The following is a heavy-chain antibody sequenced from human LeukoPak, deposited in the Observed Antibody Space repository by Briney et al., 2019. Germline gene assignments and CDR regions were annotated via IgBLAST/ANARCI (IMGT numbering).Heavy chain of an antibody. Sequence: SETLSLTCSFSGDSISTYYWSWIRQSPGKGLEWIGHIYSSGNTDYNSSHKSRVTISVDTSKSQFSLRLSSVTATDTAVYYCARLRWQLVGPYFDYWGQGILVTVSS. J-gene: IGHJ4*02. D-gene: IGHD1-26*01. CDR3: ARLRWQLVGPYFDY. CDR2: IYSSGNT. CDR1: GDSISTYY. V-gene: IGHV4-59*01.